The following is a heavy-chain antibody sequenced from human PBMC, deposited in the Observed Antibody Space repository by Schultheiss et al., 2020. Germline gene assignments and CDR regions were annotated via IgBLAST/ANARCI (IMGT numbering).Heavy chain of an antibody. J-gene: IGHJ4*02. Sequence: GGSLRLSCAASEFTFSSYAMSWVRQAPGKGLEWVSAISGSGGSTYYADSVKGRFTISRDNSKNTLYLQMNSLRAEDTAVYYCARGGYYDFWSGSPYFDYWGQRTLVTVYS. V-gene: IGHV3-23*01. CDR2: ISGSGGST. CDR1: EFTFSSYA. D-gene: IGHD3-3*01. CDR3: ARGGYYDFWSGSPYFDY.